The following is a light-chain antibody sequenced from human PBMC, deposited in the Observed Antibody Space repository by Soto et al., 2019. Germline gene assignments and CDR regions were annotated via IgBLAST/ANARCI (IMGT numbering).Light chain of an antibody. Sequence: DIQMTQTQSSLSASVGDRVTITCRASQSISSYLNWYQRRPGKAPNLLIYDATRLHSGVPPRFSGSGYGTDFTLTITSLQLEDFATYYCQQSDVSPRTFGQGTKVDIK. V-gene: IGKV1-39*01. CDR1: QSISSY. CDR3: QQSDVSPRT. CDR2: DAT. J-gene: IGKJ1*01.